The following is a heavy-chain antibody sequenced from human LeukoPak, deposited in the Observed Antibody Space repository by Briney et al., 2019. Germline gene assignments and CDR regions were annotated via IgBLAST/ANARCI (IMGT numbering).Heavy chain of an antibody. Sequence: ASVKVSCKASVYTFTSYAMHWVRQAPGQRLEWMGWFNAANGNTKYSPKFQDRITITRDTSASTAYMKLSSLSSEDTAIYYCARDPTRSSAWYGDYWGQGTLVTVSS. CDR1: VYTFTSYA. CDR3: ARDPTRSSAWYGDY. D-gene: IGHD6-13*01. J-gene: IGHJ4*02. V-gene: IGHV1-3*01. CDR2: FNAANGNT.